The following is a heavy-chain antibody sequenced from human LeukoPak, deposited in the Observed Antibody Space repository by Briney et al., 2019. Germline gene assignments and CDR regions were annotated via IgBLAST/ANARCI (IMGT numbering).Heavy chain of an antibody. J-gene: IGHJ5*02. D-gene: IGHD6-13*01. CDR2: INHSGST. CDR1: GGSFSGYY. Sequence: SETLSLTCAVYGGSFSGYYWSWLRQPPGKGLEWIGEINHSGSTNYNPSLKSRVTISVDTSKNQFSLKLSSVTAADTAVYYCARWRAAARLYWFDPWGQGTLVTVSS. V-gene: IGHV4-34*01. CDR3: ARWRAAARLYWFDP.